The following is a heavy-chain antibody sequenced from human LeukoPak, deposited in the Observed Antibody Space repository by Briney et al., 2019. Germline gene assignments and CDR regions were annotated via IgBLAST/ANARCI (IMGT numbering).Heavy chain of an antibody. V-gene: IGHV1-69*05. Sequence: SVKVSCKASGGTFSSYAISWVRQAPGQGLEWMGGIIPIFGTANYAQKFQGRVTITTDESTSTAYMELSSLSSEDTAVYYCAREAVGSARFDYWGQGTLVTASS. J-gene: IGHJ4*02. D-gene: IGHD6-19*01. CDR3: AREAVGSARFDY. CDR1: GGTFSSYA. CDR2: IIPIFGTA.